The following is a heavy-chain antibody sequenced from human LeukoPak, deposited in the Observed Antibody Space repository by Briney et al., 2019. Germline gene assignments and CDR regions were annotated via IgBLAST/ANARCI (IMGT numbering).Heavy chain of an antibody. V-gene: IGHV3-7*01. CDR1: GFTFSSYW. CDR3: ARFLTAIAVAGLFDY. CDR2: IKQDGSEK. J-gene: IGHJ4*02. Sequence: GGSLRLSCAASGFTFSSYWMSWVRQAPGKGLEWVANIKQDGSEKYYVDSVKGRFTISRDNAKNSLYLQMNSLTAEDTAVYYCARFLTAIAVAGLFDYWGQGTLVTVSS. D-gene: IGHD6-19*01.